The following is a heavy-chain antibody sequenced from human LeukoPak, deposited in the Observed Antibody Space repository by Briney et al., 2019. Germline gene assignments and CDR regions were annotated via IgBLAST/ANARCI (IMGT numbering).Heavy chain of an antibody. Sequence: GGSLRLSCAASGFTFSSYEMNWVRQAPGKGLEWVSYISSSGSTIYYADSVKGRFTISRDNAKNSLYLQMNSLRAEDTAVYYCARGPWGGEGGYSYGADYWGQGTLVTVSS. CDR3: ARGPWGGEGGYSYGADY. J-gene: IGHJ4*02. D-gene: IGHD5-18*01. CDR2: ISSSGSTI. CDR1: GFTFSSYE. V-gene: IGHV3-48*03.